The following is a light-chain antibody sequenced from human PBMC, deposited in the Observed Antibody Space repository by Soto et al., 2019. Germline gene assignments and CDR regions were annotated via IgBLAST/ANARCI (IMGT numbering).Light chain of an antibody. V-gene: IGKV3-20*01. J-gene: IGKJ4*01. CDR3: HQYARSPVT. CDR2: GAS. Sequence: VLTQSPGTLSLSPWERATLSCRASQSVSSYLAWYQQKPGQAPRLLIQGASSGATGIPNRFSGTGSGTDFTLTISGLEPEDFAVYFCHQYARSPVTFGGGTKVDIK. CDR1: QSVSSY.